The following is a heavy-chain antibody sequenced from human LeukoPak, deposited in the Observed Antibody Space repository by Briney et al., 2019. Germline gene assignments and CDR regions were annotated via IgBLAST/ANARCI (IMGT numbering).Heavy chain of an antibody. CDR3: AAGDVDDSSGYYSWFDP. Sequence: SVKVSCKASGFTFTSSAVQWVRQARGQRLEWIGWIVVGSGNTNYAQKFQERVTITRDMSTSTAYMELSSLRSEDTVVYYCAAGDVDDSSGYYSWFDPWGQGTLVTVSS. D-gene: IGHD3-22*01. CDR2: IVVGSGNT. J-gene: IGHJ5*02. CDR1: GFTFTSSA. V-gene: IGHV1-58*01.